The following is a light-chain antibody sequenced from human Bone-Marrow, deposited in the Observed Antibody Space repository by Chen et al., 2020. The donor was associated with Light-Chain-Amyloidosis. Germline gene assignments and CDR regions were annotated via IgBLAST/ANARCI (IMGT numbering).Light chain of an antibody. Sequence: DIRTTPPPPPPSASVGDRVTFTCRASRTISTWLAWYQQKPGKAPKLLIYKAFTLESGVPSRFSGSGSGTEFTLTISSLQPDDFATYYCQQYNSNPLTFGGGTKVEIK. CDR3: QQYNSNPLT. CDR2: KAF. CDR1: RTISTW. V-gene: IGKV1-5*03. J-gene: IGKJ4*01.